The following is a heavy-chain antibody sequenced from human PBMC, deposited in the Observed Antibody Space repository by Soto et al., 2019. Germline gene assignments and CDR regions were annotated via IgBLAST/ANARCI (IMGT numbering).Heavy chain of an antibody. D-gene: IGHD6-13*01. Sequence: QVQLQESGPGLVKPSQTLSLTCTVSGGSISSGDYYWSWIRQPPGKGLEWIGYIYYSGSTYYNPSLXXRXTXXVDPSKNQFSLKLSSVTAADTAVYYCATHAGYFDSWGQGTLVTVSS. CDR2: IYYSGST. CDR3: ATHAGYFDS. CDR1: GGSISSGDYY. V-gene: IGHV4-30-4*01. J-gene: IGHJ4*02.